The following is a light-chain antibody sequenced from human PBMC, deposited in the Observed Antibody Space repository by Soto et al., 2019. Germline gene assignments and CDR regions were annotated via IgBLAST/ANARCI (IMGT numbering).Light chain of an antibody. Sequence: EIVLTQSPATLSLSPGERAILSCRASQSVSRYLAWYQQKPGQAPKLLIYKASNRDTGVPARFSGSGSGTEFTLTISRLQPGDFATYYCQHYVTYSPITFGQGTKVDIK. CDR1: QSVSRY. CDR2: KAS. V-gene: IGKV3-11*01. J-gene: IGKJ1*01. CDR3: QHYVTYSPIT.